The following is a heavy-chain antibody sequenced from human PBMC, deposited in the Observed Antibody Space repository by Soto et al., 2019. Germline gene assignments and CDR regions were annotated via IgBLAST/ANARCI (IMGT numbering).Heavy chain of an antibody. J-gene: IGHJ3*02. D-gene: IGHD3-10*01. CDR2: INWNGGST. CDR3: ARDKDSGAFDI. Sequence: GSLRLSCAASGFTFDDYGMSWVRQAPGKGLEWVSGINWNGGSTGYADSVKGRFTISRDNAKNSLYLQMNSLRAEDMALYHCARDKDSGAFDIWGQGTMVTVSS. CDR1: GFTFDDYG. V-gene: IGHV3-20*01.